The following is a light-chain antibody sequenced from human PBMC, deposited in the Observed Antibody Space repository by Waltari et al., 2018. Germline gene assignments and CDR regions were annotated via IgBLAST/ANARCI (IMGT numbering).Light chain of an antibody. CDR2: AAS. V-gene: IGKV1-39*01. Sequence: DIQMTQSPSSLLASVGDRDTITCRASQIISSYLNWYQQKPGKAPKLLIYAASTLQRGVPSRISGSGSGTDFTVTISSLQPEDIAAYCCQQSYKTPLTVGGGTKVEIK. J-gene: IGKJ4*01. CDR3: QQSYKTPLT. CDR1: QIISSY.